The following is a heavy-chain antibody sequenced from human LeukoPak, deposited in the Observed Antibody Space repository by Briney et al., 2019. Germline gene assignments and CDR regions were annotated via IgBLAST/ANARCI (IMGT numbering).Heavy chain of an antibody. J-gene: IGHJ4*02. CDR2: ISGSGGST. CDR1: GFTFSSYA. Sequence: GGSLRLSCAASGFTFSSYAMSWVRQAPGKGLEWVSAISGSGGSTYYADSVKGRFTISRDNSKNTLYLQMNSLRAEDTAVYYCAKDVEWELLPDFDYWGQGTLVTVSP. CDR3: AKDVEWELLPDFDY. V-gene: IGHV3-23*01. D-gene: IGHD1-26*01.